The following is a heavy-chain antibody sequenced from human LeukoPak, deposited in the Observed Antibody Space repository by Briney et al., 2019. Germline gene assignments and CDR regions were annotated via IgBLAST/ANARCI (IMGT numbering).Heavy chain of an antibody. Sequence: ASVKVSCKASGYTLTSYGISRVRQAPGQGLEWMGWISAYNGNTNYAQKLQGRVTMTTDTSTSTAYMELRSLRSDDTAVYYCARDQYYDFSPDYWGQGTLVTVSS. CDR1: GYTLTSYG. D-gene: IGHD3-3*01. J-gene: IGHJ4*02. CDR2: ISAYNGNT. CDR3: ARDQYYDFSPDY. V-gene: IGHV1-18*01.